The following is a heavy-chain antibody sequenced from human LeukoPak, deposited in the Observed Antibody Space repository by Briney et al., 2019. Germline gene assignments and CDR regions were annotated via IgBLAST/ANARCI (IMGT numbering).Heavy chain of an antibody. CDR1: GGSISSYY. Sequence: PSETLSLTCTVSGGSISSYYWSWIRQPPGKGLEWIGYIYYSGSTNYNPSLKSRVTISVDTSKNQFSLKLSSVTAADTAVYYCAREIGEGYFDYWAREPWSPSPQ. CDR3: AREIGEGYFDY. CDR2: IYYSGST. J-gene: IGHJ4*02. V-gene: IGHV4-59*01. D-gene: IGHD3-10*01.